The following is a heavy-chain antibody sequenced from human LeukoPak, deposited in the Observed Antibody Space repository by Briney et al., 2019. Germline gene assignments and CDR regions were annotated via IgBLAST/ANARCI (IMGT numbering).Heavy chain of an antibody. V-gene: IGHV3-43*02. CDR2: INENGDIA. D-gene: IGHD1-26*01. CDR3: AKARWEPNFDY. CDR1: GFTFDDYA. J-gene: IGHJ4*02. Sequence: PGGSLRLSCAACGFTFDDYAMHWVRQGPGKSLEWVSLINENGDIAYYGDSVRGRFTVSRDNAKNSLYLQMNSLTTEDTALYYCAKARWEPNFDYWGQGTLVTVSS.